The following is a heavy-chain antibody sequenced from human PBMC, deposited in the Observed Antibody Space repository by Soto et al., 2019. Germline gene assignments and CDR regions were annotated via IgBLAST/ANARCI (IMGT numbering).Heavy chain of an antibody. J-gene: IGHJ5*02. CDR2: IYHSGST. D-gene: IGHD3-3*01. CDR3: ARWWSGSRQGFDP. CDR1: GGSISSGGYS. Sequence: SETLSLTCAVSGGSISSGGYSWSWIRQPPGKGLEWIGYIYHSGSTYYNPSLKSRVTISVDTSKNQFSLKLSSVTAADTAVYYCARWWSGSRQGFDPWGQGTLVTVS. V-gene: IGHV4-30-2*01.